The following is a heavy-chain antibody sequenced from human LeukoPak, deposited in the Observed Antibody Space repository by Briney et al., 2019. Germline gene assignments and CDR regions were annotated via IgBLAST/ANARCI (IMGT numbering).Heavy chain of an antibody. Sequence: PSETLSLTCTVSGGSISNYYWSWIRQPPGKGLEWIGYIYYSGSTNYNPSLKSRVTISVDTSKNQFSLKLTSVTAADTAVYFCARAPYRGDAFDIWGQGTVVTVSS. CDR1: GGSISNYY. J-gene: IGHJ3*02. V-gene: IGHV4-59*08. CDR2: IYYSGST. D-gene: IGHD2-21*01. CDR3: ARAPYRGDAFDI.